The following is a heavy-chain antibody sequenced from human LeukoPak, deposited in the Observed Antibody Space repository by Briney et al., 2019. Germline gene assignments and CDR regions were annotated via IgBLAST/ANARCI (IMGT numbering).Heavy chain of an antibody. CDR2: IYYSGST. CDR3: ARNASDSGTSYFDY. Sequence: SETLSLTCTVSGGSISSSTYYWGWIRQPPGKGLEWIGSIYYSGSTSYNPSLKSRVTISVDTSKNQFSLKLDSVTAADTAVYYCARNASDSGTSYFDYWSQGTLVTVSS. D-gene: IGHD1-26*01. J-gene: IGHJ4*02. V-gene: IGHV4-39*01. CDR1: GGSISSSTYY.